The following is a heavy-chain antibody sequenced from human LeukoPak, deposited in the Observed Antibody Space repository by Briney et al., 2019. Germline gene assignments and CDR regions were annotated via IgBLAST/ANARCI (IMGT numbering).Heavy chain of an antibody. CDR1: GFTFSSYG. J-gene: IGHJ4*02. Sequence: GGSLRLSCAASGFTFSSYGMHWVRQAPGKGLEWVGRIRSKAVGGTTDYAAPLKGRFTVSRDDSKNTFYLEMNSLKTEDTAVYYCTTDRGISGTTDLDYWGQGTLVTVSS. CDR3: TTDRGISGTTDLDY. D-gene: IGHD1-20*01. CDR2: IRSKAVGGTT. V-gene: IGHV3-15*01.